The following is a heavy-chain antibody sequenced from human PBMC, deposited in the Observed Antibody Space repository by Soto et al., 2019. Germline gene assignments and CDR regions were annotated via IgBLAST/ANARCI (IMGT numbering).Heavy chain of an antibody. V-gene: IGHV3-7*04. Sequence: WVCLRLSWVVCGFTFSSNWMTWVLQAPGKGREWGANIRQDGSEINYLDSVKGRFTISRDNTKNSLYLQMNSLRAEDTAIYYCAREVVVSRGASYFGYWGPGTLVTVSS. J-gene: IGHJ4*02. D-gene: IGHD2-2*01. CDR3: AREVVVSRGASYFGY. CDR1: GFTFSSNW. CDR2: IRQDGSEI.